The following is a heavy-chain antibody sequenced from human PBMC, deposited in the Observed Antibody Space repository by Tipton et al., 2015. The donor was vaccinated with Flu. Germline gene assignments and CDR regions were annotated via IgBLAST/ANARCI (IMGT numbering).Heavy chain of an antibody. V-gene: IGHV4-39*07. CDR2: IYSSGST. Sequence: LRLSCNVSGGSISSSSDYWGWIRQPPGKGLEWIGTIYSSGSTYYNPSLKSRLTMSVDTSKNQFSLRLLSVTATDTAIYYCARRDYSNYVSEPKNWFDPWGLGIPVTVSS. J-gene: IGHJ5*02. CDR3: ARRDYSNYVSEPKNWFDP. D-gene: IGHD4-11*01. CDR1: GGSISSSSDY.